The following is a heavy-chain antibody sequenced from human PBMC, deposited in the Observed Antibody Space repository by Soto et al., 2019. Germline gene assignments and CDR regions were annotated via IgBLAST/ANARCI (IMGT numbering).Heavy chain of an antibody. Sequence: QTLSLTRAISGYSVSSNSATWSRIRQSPSRGLEWLGRTYYSSRWYNDYAPSVKSRIAINPDTSKNHFFLQLSSVTPEDTAVYYCARERGFLSEAFDIWGRGTVVTVSS. V-gene: IGHV6-1*01. J-gene: IGHJ3*02. CDR1: GYSVSSNSAT. CDR2: TYYSSRWYN. CDR3: ARERGFLSEAFDI. D-gene: IGHD3-10*01.